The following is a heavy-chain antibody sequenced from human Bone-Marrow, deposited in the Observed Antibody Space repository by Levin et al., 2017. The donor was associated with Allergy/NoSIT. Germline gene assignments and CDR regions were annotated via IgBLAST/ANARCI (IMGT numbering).Heavy chain of an antibody. CDR3: STLRGYGDTGVNY. Sequence: ASVKVSCKASGYIHWVRQAPGQGLEWMGWINLNSGGTKYAQKFQDRVTMTRDTSISTVYMELNSLTSDDTAVYYCSTLRGYGDTGVNYWGQGTLVTVSS. CDR2: INLNSGGT. J-gene: IGHJ4*02. V-gene: IGHV1-2*02. CDR1: GY. D-gene: IGHD4-23*01.